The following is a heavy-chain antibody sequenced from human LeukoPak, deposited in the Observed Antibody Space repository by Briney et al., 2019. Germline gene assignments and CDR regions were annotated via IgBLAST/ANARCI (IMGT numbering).Heavy chain of an antibody. Sequence: GGSLRLSCAASGLTFSNYWMHWVRQAPGKGLVWVSRINYDGTTTGYADSVKGRFTISRDNAKNTLYLQMNSLRAEDTAVYYCARRDVFDIWGQGTMVTVSS. CDR2: INYDGTTT. J-gene: IGHJ3*02. V-gene: IGHV3-74*01. CDR1: GLTFSNYW. CDR3: ARRDVFDI.